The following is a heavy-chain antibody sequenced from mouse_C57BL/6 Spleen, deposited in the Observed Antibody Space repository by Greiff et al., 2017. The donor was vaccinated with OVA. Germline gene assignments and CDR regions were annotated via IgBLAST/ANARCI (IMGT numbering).Heavy chain of an antibody. J-gene: IGHJ3*01. V-gene: IGHV1-47*01. CDR1: GYTFTTYP. Sequence: VQLQQSGAELVKPGASVQMSCKASGYTFTTYPIEWMKQNHGKSLEWIGNFHPYNDDTKYNEKFKGKATLTVEKSSSTVYLELSRLTSDDSAVYYCARGGDYDDGAFAYWGQGTLVTVSA. D-gene: IGHD2-4*01. CDR3: ARGGDYDDGAFAY. CDR2: FHPYNDDT.